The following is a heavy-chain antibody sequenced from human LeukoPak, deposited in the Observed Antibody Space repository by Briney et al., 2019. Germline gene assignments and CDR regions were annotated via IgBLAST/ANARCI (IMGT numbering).Heavy chain of an antibody. CDR1: GFTFSSYG. CDR2: IRYDGSNK. CDR3: AKFSEYCSGGSCFDAFDI. D-gene: IGHD2-15*01. V-gene: IGHV3-30*02. J-gene: IGHJ3*02. Sequence: SGGSLRLSCAASGFTFSSYGMHWVRQAPGKGLEWVAFIRYDGSNKYYADSVKGRFTISRDNSKNTLYLQMNSLRAEDTAVYYCAKFSEYCSGGSCFDAFDIWGRGTMVTVSS.